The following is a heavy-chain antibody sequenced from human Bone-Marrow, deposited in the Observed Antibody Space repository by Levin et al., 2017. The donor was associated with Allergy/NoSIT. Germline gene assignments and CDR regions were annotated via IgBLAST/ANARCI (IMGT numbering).Heavy chain of an antibody. CDR2: IFWDGDK. D-gene: IGHD6-19*01. CDR1: GFSLSTSGMS. CDR3: ARDPGYSSGIDF. Sequence: SGPTLVKPTQTLTLTCTFSGFSLSTSGMSVGWIRQPPGKALEWLALIFWDGDKRYSPSLKSRLTITKDTSKNQVVLTMTNMDPVDTATYYCARDPGYSSGIDFWGRGTLVTVSS. V-gene: IGHV2-5*02. J-gene: IGHJ4*02.